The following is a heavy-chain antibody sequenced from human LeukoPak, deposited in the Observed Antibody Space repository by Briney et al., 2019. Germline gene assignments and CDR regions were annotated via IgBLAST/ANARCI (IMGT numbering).Heavy chain of an antibody. Sequence: PGGSLRLSCAASGFTFSSYGMHWVRQAPGKGLEWVAVISYDGSNKYYADSVKGRFTISRDNSKNTLYLQMNSLRAEDTAVYYCAKLTRGYSYGPDDYWGQGTLVTVSS. CDR1: GFTFSSYG. J-gene: IGHJ4*02. D-gene: IGHD5-18*01. V-gene: IGHV3-30*18. CDR3: AKLTRGYSYGPDDY. CDR2: ISYDGSNK.